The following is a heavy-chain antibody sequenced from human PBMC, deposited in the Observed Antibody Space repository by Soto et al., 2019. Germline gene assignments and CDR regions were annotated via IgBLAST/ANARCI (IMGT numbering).Heavy chain of an antibody. D-gene: IGHD5-18*01. V-gene: IGHV3-53*01. J-gene: IGHJ4*02. CDR3: ASERSRGYSYGSYYFDY. CDR2: IYSGGST. Sequence: GGSLRLSCAASGFTVSSNYMSWVRQAPGKGLEWVSVIYSGGSTYYADSVKGRFTISRDNSKNTLYLQMNSLRAEDTAVYYCASERSRGYSYGSYYFDYWGQGTLVTVSS. CDR1: GFTVSSNY.